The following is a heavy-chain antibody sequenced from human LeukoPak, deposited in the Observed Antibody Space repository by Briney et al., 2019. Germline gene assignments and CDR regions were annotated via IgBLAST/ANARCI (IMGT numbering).Heavy chain of an antibody. V-gene: IGHV3-23*01. CDR3: AKGRGQVVITSLDY. CDR2: ISGSGGST. Sequence: GGSLRLSGEASGFTFSSYAMSWVRQAPGRGRDGVSAISGSGGSTYYADSVKGRFTISRDNSKNTLYLQMNSLRAEDTAVYYCAKGRGQVVITSLDYWGQGTLVTVSS. D-gene: IGHD3-22*01. CDR1: GFTFSSYA. J-gene: IGHJ4*02.